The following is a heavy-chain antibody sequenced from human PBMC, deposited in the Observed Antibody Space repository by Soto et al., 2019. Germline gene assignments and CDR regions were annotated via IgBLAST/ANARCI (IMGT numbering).Heavy chain of an antibody. J-gene: IGHJ4*02. CDR2: PYWDDDN. Sequence: QITLKESGPTLVKPTQTLTLTCTFSGFSISTSGVGVGWIRQPPGKALEWLAFPYWDDDNRYNPSLTSRLTVDKAATKSPLVLLMTSMDPVDTATYYCAHRRGGYNWDDCYFDYWGQGTLVTVSS. CDR3: AHRRGGYNWDDCYFDY. V-gene: IGHV2-5*02. CDR1: GFSISTSGVG. D-gene: IGHD1-20*01.